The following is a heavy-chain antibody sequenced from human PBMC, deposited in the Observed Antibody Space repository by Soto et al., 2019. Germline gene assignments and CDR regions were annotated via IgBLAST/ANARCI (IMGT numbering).Heavy chain of an antibody. D-gene: IGHD6-13*01. V-gene: IGHV3-23*01. Sequence: GGSLRLSCAASGFTFSSYARSWVRQAPGKGLEWVSAISGSGGSTYYADSVKGRFTISRDNSKNTLYLQMNSLRAEDTAVYYCAKVPRSSSWLIDYWGQGTLVTVSS. CDR1: GFTFSSYA. CDR2: ISGSGGST. J-gene: IGHJ4*02. CDR3: AKVPRSSSWLIDY.